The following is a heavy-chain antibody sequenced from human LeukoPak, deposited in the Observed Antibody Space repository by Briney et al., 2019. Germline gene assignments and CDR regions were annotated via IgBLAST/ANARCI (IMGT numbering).Heavy chain of an antibody. Sequence: WETLSLTCTVSGGSISSYYWNWVRQPPGKGLEWVGYIYYSGSTNYNHSLKSRVTISVDTSKNQFSLTLSSVTAADTAVYYCARAGRTDGYKSYFDYWGQGTLVTVSS. V-gene: IGHV4-59*01. CDR1: GGSISSYY. CDR3: ARAGRTDGYKSYFDY. CDR2: IYYSGST. D-gene: IGHD5-24*01. J-gene: IGHJ4*02.